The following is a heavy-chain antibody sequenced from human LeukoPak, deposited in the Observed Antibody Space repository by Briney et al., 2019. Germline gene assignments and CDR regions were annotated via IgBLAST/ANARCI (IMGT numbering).Heavy chain of an antibody. J-gene: IGHJ6*02. CDR3: ARERTLYCTNGVCYYYGMDV. D-gene: IGHD2-8*01. V-gene: IGHV1-46*01. CDR2: INPSGGST. Sequence: ASVKVSCKASGYTFTSYYMHWVRQAPGQGLEWMGIINPSGGSTSYAQKFQGRVTITRDTSASTAYMELSSLRSEDTAVYYCARERTLYCTNGVCYYYGMDVWGQGTTVTVSS. CDR1: GYTFTSYY.